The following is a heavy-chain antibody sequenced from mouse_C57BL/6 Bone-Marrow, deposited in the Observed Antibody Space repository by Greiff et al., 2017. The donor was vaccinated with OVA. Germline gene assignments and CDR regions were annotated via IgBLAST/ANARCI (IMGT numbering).Heavy chain of an antibody. V-gene: IGHV1-64*01. CDR3: ARFPIYYDYPYYYAMDY. CDR1: GYTFTSYW. Sequence: QVQLQQSGAELVKPGASVKLSCKASGYTFTSYWMHWVKQRPGQGLEWIGMIHPNSGSTNYNEKFKSKATLTVDKSSSTAYMQLSSLTSEDSAVYYCARFPIYYDYPYYYAMDYWGQGTSVTVSS. CDR2: IHPNSGST. D-gene: IGHD2-4*01. J-gene: IGHJ4*01.